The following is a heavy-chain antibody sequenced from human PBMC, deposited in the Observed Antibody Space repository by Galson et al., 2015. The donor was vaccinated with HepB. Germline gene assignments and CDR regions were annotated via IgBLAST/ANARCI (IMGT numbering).Heavy chain of an antibody. CDR3: AKASQKLQYQLLLRSAEYFQH. CDR1: GFTLINYW. CDR2: IKQDGSEK. D-gene: IGHD2-2*01. Sequence: SLRLSCAASGFTLINYWMSWVRQAPGKGLEWVANIKQDGSEKYYMDSVKGRFTISRDNAKNSLYLQMNSLRAEDTAVYYCAKASQKLQYQLLLRSAEYFQHWGQGTLVTVSS. J-gene: IGHJ1*01. V-gene: IGHV3-7*03.